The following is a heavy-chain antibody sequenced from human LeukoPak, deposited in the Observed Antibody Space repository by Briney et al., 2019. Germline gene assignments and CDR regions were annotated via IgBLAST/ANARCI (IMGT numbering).Heavy chain of an antibody. CDR3: ARDLFERGSWYSYWYFDL. V-gene: IGHV4-59*01. CDR2: IYYSGST. D-gene: IGHD6-13*01. Sequence: SETLSLTCTVSGGSISSYYWSWIRQPPGEGLEWIGYIYYSGSTNYNPSLKSRVTISVDTSKNQFSLKLSSVTAADTAVYYCARDLFERGSWYSYWYFDLWGRGTLVTVSS. CDR1: GGSISSYY. J-gene: IGHJ2*01.